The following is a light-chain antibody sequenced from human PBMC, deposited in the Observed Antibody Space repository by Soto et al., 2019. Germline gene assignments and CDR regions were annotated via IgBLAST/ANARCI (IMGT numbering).Light chain of an antibody. CDR3: QHYGYSQWT. CDR2: GVY. Sequence: IVLTQSPGTLSLSPGERATLSCRASQTGNNNYLAWYQHKSGQAPRLLIYGVYTRASGIPARFSGSGSGTEFTLTITRLEPEDSAVYFCQHYGYSQWTFGQGTKVEIK. CDR1: QTGNNNY. J-gene: IGKJ1*01. V-gene: IGKV3-20*01.